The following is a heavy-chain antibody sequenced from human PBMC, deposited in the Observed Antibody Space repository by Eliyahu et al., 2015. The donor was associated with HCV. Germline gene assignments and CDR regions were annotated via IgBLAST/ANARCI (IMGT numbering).Heavy chain of an antibody. CDR3: VKETRVQDY. Sequence: EVQLVESGGGLVQPGGSXRLXXXAXGFTFSSYAMHWVRQAPGKGLEYVSAISSNGGSTYYADSVKGRFTISRDNSKNTLYLQMSSLRAEDTAVYYCVKETRVQDYWGQGTLVTVSS. CDR2: ISSNGGST. CDR1: GFTFSSYA. V-gene: IGHV3-64D*09. D-gene: IGHD4-23*01. J-gene: IGHJ4*02.